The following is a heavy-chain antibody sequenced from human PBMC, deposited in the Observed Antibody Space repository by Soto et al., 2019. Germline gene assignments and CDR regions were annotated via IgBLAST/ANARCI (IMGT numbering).Heavy chain of an antibody. D-gene: IGHD3-3*01. J-gene: IGHJ4*02. CDR1: GYIFTSYW. CDR3: ARAPVDFWSGYYQPSDY. CDR2: IYPGDSDT. Sequence: GESLKISCKGSGYIFTSYWIGWVRQMPGKGLEWMGIIYPGDSDTRYSPSCQGQVTISADKSISTAYLQWSSLKASDTAMYYCARAPVDFWSGYYQPSDYWGQGTLVTVSS. V-gene: IGHV5-51*01.